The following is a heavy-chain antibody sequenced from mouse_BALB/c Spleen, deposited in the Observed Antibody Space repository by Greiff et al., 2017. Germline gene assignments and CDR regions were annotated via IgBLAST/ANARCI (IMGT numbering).Heavy chain of an antibody. Sequence: EVMLVESGGGLVQPGGSLKLSCAASGFTFSSYTMSWVRQTPEKRLEWVAYISNGGGSTYYPDTVKGRFTISRDNAKNTLYLQMSSLKSEDTAMYYCARRTTATPYAMDYWGQGTLVTVSA. D-gene: IGHD1-2*01. V-gene: IGHV5-12-2*01. CDR3: ARRTTATPYAMDY. CDR2: ISNGGGST. J-gene: IGHJ3*01. CDR1: GFTFSSYT.